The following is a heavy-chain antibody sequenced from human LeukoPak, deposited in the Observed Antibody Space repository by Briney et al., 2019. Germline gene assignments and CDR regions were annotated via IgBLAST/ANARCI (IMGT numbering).Heavy chain of an antibody. CDR3: ARGYYDSSGYDPGDY. CDR2: IYTSGST. CDR1: GGSISSGSYY. D-gene: IGHD3-22*01. Sequence: SETLSLTCTVSGGSISSGSYYWSWIRQPAGKGLECIGRIYTSGSTNYNPSLKSRVTISVDTSKNQFSLKLSSVTGADTAVYYCARGYYDSSGYDPGDYWGQGTLVTVSS. V-gene: IGHV4-61*02. J-gene: IGHJ4*02.